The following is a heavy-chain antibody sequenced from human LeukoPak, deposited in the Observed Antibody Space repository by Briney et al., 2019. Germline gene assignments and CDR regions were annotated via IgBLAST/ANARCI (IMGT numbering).Heavy chain of an antibody. CDR2: ISGSGGST. V-gene: IGHV3-23*01. D-gene: IGHD4-23*01. CDR1: GFTFSSYG. Sequence: GGSLRLSCAASGFTFSSYGMSWVRQAPGKGLEWVSAISGSGGSTYYADSVKGRFTISRDNSKNALYLQMNSLRAEDTAVYYCANLLRWEPYWGQGTLVTVSS. CDR3: ANLLRWEPY. J-gene: IGHJ4*02.